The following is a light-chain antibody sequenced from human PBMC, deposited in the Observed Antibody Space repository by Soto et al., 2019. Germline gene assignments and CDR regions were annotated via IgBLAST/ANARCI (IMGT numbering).Light chain of an antibody. Sequence: IVLTQSPGTLSLSPGERATLSCRASQSVSSNSLAWYQQKPGQAPRLVIYGASTRATGFPDRFTGSGSGTDFTLTISRLEPEDFAVYYCHQYGTSPQTFGQGTKVDIK. CDR3: HQYGTSPQT. V-gene: IGKV3-20*01. CDR2: GAS. CDR1: QSVSSNS. J-gene: IGKJ1*01.